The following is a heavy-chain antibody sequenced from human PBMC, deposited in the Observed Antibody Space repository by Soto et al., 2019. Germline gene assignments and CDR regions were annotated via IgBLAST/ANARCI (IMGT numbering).Heavy chain of an antibody. CDR1: GYTFTSYA. V-gene: IGHV1-3*01. J-gene: IGHJ6*02. D-gene: IGHD3-9*01. CDR2: INAGNGNT. Sequence: ASVKVSCKASGYTFTSYAMHWVRQAPGQRLEWMGWINAGNGNTKYSQKFQGRVTITRDTSASTAYMELSSLRSEDTAVYYCARNDILTGYHPHYYYYGMDVWGQGTTVTVSS. CDR3: ARNDILTGYHPHYYYYGMDV.